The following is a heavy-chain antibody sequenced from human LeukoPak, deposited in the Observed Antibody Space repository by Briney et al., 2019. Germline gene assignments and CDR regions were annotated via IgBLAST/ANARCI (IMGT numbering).Heavy chain of an antibody. V-gene: IGHV4-59*01. J-gene: IGHJ6*02. CDR1: GGSISSYY. CDR2: IYYSGST. CDR3: ARDLWGIAVAGTYYYYGMDV. D-gene: IGHD6-19*01. Sequence: SETLSLTCTVSGGSISSYYWSWIRQPPGKGLEWIGYIYYSGSTNYNPSLKSRVTISVDTSKNQFSLKLSSVTAADTAVYYCARDLWGIAVAGTYYYYGMDVWGQGTTVTVSS.